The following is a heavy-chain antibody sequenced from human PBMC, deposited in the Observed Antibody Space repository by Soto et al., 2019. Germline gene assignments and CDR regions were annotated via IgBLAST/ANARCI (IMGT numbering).Heavy chain of an antibody. Sequence: PSETLSLTCTVSGGSISSGGYYWSWVRQHPGKGLEWIGYIYYSGSTYYNPSLKSRVTISVDTSKNQFSLKLSSVTAADTAVYYCARGITITMVRGVYYYYYGMDVWGQGTTVTVSS. CDR2: IYYSGST. J-gene: IGHJ6*02. CDR3: ARGITITMVRGVYYYYYGMDV. V-gene: IGHV4-31*03. CDR1: GGSISSGGYY. D-gene: IGHD3-10*01.